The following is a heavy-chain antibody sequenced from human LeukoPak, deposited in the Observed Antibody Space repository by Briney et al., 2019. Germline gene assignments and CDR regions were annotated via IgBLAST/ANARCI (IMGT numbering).Heavy chain of an antibody. D-gene: IGHD6-13*01. V-gene: IGHV3-30*02. CDR1: GFTFSSYG. CDR3: AKDQFSSSWYFLGGSDY. J-gene: IGHJ4*02. Sequence: GGSLRLSCAASGFTFSSYGMHWVRQAPGKGLEWVAFIRYDGSNKYYADSVKGRFTISRDNSKNTLYLQMNSLRAEDTAVYYCAKDQFSSSWYFLGGSDYWGQGTLVTVSS. CDR2: IRYDGSNK.